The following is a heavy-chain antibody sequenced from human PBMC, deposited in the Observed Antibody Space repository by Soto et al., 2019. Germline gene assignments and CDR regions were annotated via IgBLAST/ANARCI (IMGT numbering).Heavy chain of an antibody. CDR3: AKDLEIYYYYYMDV. CDR1: GFTFSSYG. CDR2: ISYDGSNK. V-gene: IGHV3-30*18. J-gene: IGHJ6*03. Sequence: GGSLRLSCAASGFTFSSYGMHWVRQAPGKGLEWVAVISYDGSNKYYADSVKGRFTISRDNSKNTLYLQMNSLRAEDTAVYYCAKDLEIYYYYYMDVWGKGTTVTVSS.